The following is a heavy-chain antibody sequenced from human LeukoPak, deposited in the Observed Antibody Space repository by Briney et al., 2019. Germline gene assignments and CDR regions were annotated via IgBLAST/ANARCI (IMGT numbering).Heavy chain of an antibody. CDR3: AMALVVPAATFDY. CDR1: GGTFSSYA. J-gene: IGHJ4*02. D-gene: IGHD2-2*01. V-gene: IGHV1-2*06. CDR2: INPNSGGT. Sequence: VASVKVSCKASGGTFSSYAISWVRQAPGQGLEWMGRINPNSGGTNYAQKFQGRVTMTRDTSISTAYMELSRLRSDDTAVYYCAMALVVPAATFDYWGQGTLVTVSS.